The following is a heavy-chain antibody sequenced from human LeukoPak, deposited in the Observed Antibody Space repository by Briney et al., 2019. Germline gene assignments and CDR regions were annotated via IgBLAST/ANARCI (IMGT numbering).Heavy chain of an antibody. CDR3: ARDYEADIVVVVAATGGNDAFDI. D-gene: IGHD2-15*01. CDR2: ISTSSSYI. Sequence: GGSLRLSCAASGFTFNSYSMNWVRQAPGKGLEWVSSISTSSSYIYYADSVRGRFTISRDNAKNSLYLQMNSLRAEDTAVYYCARDYEADIVVVVAATGGNDAFDIWGQGTMVTVSS. CDR1: GFTFNSYS. V-gene: IGHV3-21*01. J-gene: IGHJ3*02.